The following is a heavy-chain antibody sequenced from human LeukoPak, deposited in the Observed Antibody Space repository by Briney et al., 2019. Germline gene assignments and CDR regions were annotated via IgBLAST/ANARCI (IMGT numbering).Heavy chain of an antibody. CDR3: AKGGPGDSSGYYFRPEYGMDV. CDR1: GGTFSSYA. V-gene: IGHV1-69*13. J-gene: IGHJ6*02. D-gene: IGHD3-22*01. CDR2: IIPIFGTA. Sequence: WASVKVSCKASGGTFSSYAISWVRQAPGQGLEWMGGIIPIFGTANYAQKSQGRVTITADESTSTAYMELSSLRSEDTAVYYCAKGGPGDSSGYYFRPEYGMDVWGQGTTVTVSS.